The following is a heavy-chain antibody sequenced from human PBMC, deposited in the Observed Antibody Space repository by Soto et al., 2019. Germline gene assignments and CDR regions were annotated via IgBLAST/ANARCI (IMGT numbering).Heavy chain of an antibody. CDR2: INTNGGST. Sequence: QVRLVQSGAEVKKPGASVKVSCKASGYIFTNYYIHWVRQATGQGIEWMAIINTNGGSTNCAQEFQGRITFTRDTSTSTVYMDLSSLTSEDTAVYYCARGLYSGDKWGHGTLVTVSS. J-gene: IGHJ4*01. CDR3: ARGLYSGDK. CDR1: GYIFTNYY. V-gene: IGHV1-46*01. D-gene: IGHD2-21*01.